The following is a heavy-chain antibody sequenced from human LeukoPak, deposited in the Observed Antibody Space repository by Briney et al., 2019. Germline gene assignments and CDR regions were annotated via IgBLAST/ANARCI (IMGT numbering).Heavy chain of an antibody. D-gene: IGHD5-18*01. CDR1: GGSISSYY. Sequence: PSETLSLTCTVSGGSISSYYWSWIRQPPGKGLEWIGYIYYSGSTNYNPSLKSRVTISVDTSKNQLSLKLSSVTAADTAVYYCARGNSGYSSLYYFDYWGQGTLVTVSS. V-gene: IGHV4-59*01. CDR3: ARGNSGYSSLYYFDY. CDR2: IYYSGST. J-gene: IGHJ4*02.